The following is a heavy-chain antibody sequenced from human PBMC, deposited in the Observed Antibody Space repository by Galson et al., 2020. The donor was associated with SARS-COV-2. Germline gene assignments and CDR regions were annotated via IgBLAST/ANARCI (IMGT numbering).Heavy chain of an antibody. CDR2: ISGSDDST. CDR3: AKDVFVGLIGDSFDV. V-gene: IGHV3-23*01. CDR1: GFTFSSYA. D-gene: IGHD3-10*01. J-gene: IGHJ3*01. Sequence: GESLKISCEASGFTFSSYAMSWVRQAPGKGLEWVSLISGSDDSTYYADSVKGRFTISRDNSKNTLYLQMNSLRAEDTAVYYCAKDVFVGLIGDSFDVWGQGTMVTVSS.